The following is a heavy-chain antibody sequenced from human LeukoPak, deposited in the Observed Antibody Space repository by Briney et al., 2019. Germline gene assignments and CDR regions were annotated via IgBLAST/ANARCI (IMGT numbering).Heavy chain of an antibody. V-gene: IGHV3-30*18. CDR1: GFTFSSYG. CDR3: AKVLGIYYDSSGYYYYY. D-gene: IGHD3-22*01. J-gene: IGHJ4*02. Sequence: GRSLRLSCVAYGFTFSSYGTHWVRQAPDKGLEWVAVISYDGSNKYYADSVKGRFTVSRDNSKNTVYLQMNNLRAEDTAAYYCAKVLGIYYDSSGYYYYYWGQGTLFTVSS. CDR2: ISYDGSNK.